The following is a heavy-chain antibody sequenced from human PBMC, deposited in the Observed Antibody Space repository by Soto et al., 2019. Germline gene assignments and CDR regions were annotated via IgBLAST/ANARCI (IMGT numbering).Heavy chain of an antibody. V-gene: IGHV3-23*04. CDR1: GFTFSSTA. CDR2: VSGSGGST. CDR3: GNGREFFGVVVLSCSNYYPRDV. J-gene: IGHJ6*02. Sequence: EVQLVESGGGLVQPGGSLRLSCAASGFTFSSTAMSWVRQAPGKGLEWVSAVSGSGGSTYSADSVKGRFTIAGDNTKNTRNRRMSSLRADDTALYYCGNGREFFGVVVLSCSNYYPRDVWGQGNAGTVFS. D-gene: IGHD3-3*01.